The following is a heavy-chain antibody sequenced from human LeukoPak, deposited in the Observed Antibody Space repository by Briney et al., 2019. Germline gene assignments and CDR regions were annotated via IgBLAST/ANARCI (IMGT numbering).Heavy chain of an antibody. CDR3: ARVGGSGSYSYYYYMDV. Sequence: ASVKVSCKASGYTFTSYDINWVRQATGQGLEWMGWMNPNSGNTGYAQKFQGRVTMTRNTSISAAYMELSSLRSEDTAVYYCARVGGSGSYSYYYYMDVWGKGTTVTVSS. CDR2: MNPNSGNT. CDR1: GYTFTSYD. V-gene: IGHV1-8*01. D-gene: IGHD1-26*01. J-gene: IGHJ6*03.